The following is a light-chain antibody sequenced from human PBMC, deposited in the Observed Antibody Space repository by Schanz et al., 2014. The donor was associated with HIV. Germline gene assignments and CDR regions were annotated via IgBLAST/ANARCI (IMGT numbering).Light chain of an antibody. V-gene: IGLV2-14*01. J-gene: IGLJ3*02. CDR2: EGS. Sequence: QSALTQPASVSGSPGQSISISCTGTSGDVGSYNYVSWYQQHPGKAPKLMIYEGSKRPSGVSNRFSGSKSGNTASLTVSGLQAEDEGDYYCSSYVGNNNLRVFGGGTKLTVL. CDR3: SSYVGNNNLRV. CDR1: SGDVGSYNY.